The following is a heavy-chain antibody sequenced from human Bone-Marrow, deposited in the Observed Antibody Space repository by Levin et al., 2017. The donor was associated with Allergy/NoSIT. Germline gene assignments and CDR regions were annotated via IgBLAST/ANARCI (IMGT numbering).Heavy chain of an antibody. CDR3: ARVTSGMKNTLLRFLEWENDYDYYMDV. CDR2: IYYSGST. J-gene: IGHJ6*03. D-gene: IGHD3-3*01. CDR1: GGSISSYY. V-gene: IGHV4-59*01. Sequence: SETLSLTCTVSGGSISSYYWSWIRQPPGKGLEWIGYIYYSGSTNYNPSLKSRVTISVDTSKNQFSLKLSSVTAADTAVYYCARVTSGMKNTLLRFLEWENDYDYYMDVWGKGTTVTVSS.